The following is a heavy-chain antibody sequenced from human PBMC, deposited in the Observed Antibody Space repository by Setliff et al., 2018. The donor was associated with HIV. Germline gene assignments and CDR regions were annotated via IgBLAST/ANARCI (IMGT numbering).Heavy chain of an antibody. J-gene: IGHJ4*02. CDR3: AKDRWGGKPYYFDY. V-gene: IGHV3-33*06. CDR1: GFTFSSYG. Sequence: HPGGSLRLSCAASGFTFSSYGMHWVRQAPGKGLEWVAVIWYDGSNKYYADSVKGRFTISRDNSKNTLYLQMNSLRAEDTAVYYCAKDRWGGKPYYFDYWGQGTLVTVS. CDR2: IWYDGSNK. D-gene: IGHD7-27*01.